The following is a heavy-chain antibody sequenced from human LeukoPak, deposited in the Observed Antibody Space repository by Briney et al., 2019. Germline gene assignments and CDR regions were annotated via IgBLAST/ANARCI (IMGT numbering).Heavy chain of an antibody. CDR2: INSDGSST. V-gene: IGHV3-74*01. J-gene: IGHJ6*03. D-gene: IGHD3-10*01. CDR3: ANGYYGSGSYYPDYYYYYMDV. CDR1: GFTFSSYW. Sequence: GGSLRLSCAASGFTFSSYWMHWVRQAPGKGLVWVSRINSDGSSTSYADSVKGRFTISRDNAKNTLYLQMNSLRAEDTAVYYCANGYYGSGSYYPDYYYYYMDVWGKGTTVTISS.